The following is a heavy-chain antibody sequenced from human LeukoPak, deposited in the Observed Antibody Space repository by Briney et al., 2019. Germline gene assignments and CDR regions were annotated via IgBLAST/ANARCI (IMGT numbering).Heavy chain of an antibody. Sequence: GGSLRLSCAASGFTLSSYSMNWVRQAPGKGLEWVSSISSSSTYIYYADSVKGRFTISRDNAKNSLYLQMNSLRAEDTAVYYCARAITYCSSTSCYSPDFWGQGTLVTVSS. J-gene: IGHJ4*02. CDR2: ISSSSTYI. CDR1: GFTLSSYS. V-gene: IGHV3-21*01. D-gene: IGHD2-2*01. CDR3: ARAITYCSSTSCYSPDF.